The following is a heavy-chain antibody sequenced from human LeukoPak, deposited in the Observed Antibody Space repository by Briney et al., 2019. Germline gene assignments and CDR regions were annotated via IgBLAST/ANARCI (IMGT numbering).Heavy chain of an antibody. Sequence: GASVKVSCKASGYTFTGYYMHWVRQAPGRGLEWMGWINPNSGGTNYAQKFQGRVTMTRDTSISTAYMELSRLRSDDTAVYYCARGGALRWLQSPVGYWGQGTLVTVSS. CDR1: GYTFTGYY. V-gene: IGHV1-2*02. D-gene: IGHD5-24*01. J-gene: IGHJ4*02. CDR2: INPNSGGT. CDR3: ARGGALRWLQSPVGY.